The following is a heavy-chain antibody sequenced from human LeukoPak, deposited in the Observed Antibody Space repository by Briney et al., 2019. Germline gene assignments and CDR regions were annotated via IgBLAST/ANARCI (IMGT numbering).Heavy chain of an antibody. CDR1: GYTFSSYG. Sequence: ASVKVSCKASGYTFSSYGISWVRQAPGQGLEWMGWISAYNGNTNYAQKVQGRVTMTTDTSTSTAYMELWSLRSDDTAVYYCARGELWFGELLQDYWGQGTLVTASS. V-gene: IGHV1-18*04. CDR3: ARGELWFGELLQDY. CDR2: ISAYNGNT. J-gene: IGHJ4*02. D-gene: IGHD3-10*01.